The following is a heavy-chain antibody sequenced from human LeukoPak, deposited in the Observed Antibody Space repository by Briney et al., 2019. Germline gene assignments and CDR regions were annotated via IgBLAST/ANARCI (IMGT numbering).Heavy chain of an antibody. CDR1: GGSISTYY. CDR2: IYYGGST. Sequence: PSETLSLTCTVSGGSISTYYWSWIRQPPGMGLEWIGYIYYGGSTNYNPSLKSRVTISLDTPNNQFSLNLSAATAADTAIYYCARETRGYGSGSYDGFDYWGQGTLVTVSS. D-gene: IGHD6-19*01. V-gene: IGHV4-59*01. CDR3: ARETRGYGSGSYDGFDY. J-gene: IGHJ4*02.